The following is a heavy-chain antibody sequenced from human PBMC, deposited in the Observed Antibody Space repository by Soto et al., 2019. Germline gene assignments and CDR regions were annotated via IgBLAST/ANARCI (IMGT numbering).Heavy chain of an antibody. CDR2: MDNAGSSA. D-gene: IGHD1-26*01. CDR1: GFTFSIYC. J-gene: IGHJ6*02. V-gene: IGHV3-74*01. Sequence: EVQLVESGGGLVQPGGSLRLSCAASGFTFSIYCMHWVRQAPGKGPVWVSRMDNAGSSARYADSVKGRFTISRDNAKNTVYLQMNSLRAEDTAVYYCTRVGGSVSGMDVWGQGTTVTVSS. CDR3: TRVGGSVSGMDV.